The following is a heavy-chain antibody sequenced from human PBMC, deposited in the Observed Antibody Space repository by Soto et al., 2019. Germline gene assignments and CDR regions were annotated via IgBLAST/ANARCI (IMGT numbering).Heavy chain of an antibody. J-gene: IGHJ6*02. CDR1: GFTFVDYA. CDR3: TRGGYYYGMDV. CDR2: IRSKAYGGTT. V-gene: IGHV3-49*04. Sequence: PGGSLSLSCTASGFTFVDYAMSWVRQAPGKGLEWVGFIRSKAYGGTTEYAASVRGRFTISRDDSKSIAYLQMNSLKTEDTAVYYCTRGGYYYGMDVWGQGTTVTVSS.